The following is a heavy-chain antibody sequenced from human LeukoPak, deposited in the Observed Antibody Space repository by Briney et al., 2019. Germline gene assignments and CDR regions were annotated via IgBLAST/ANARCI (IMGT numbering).Heavy chain of an antibody. V-gene: IGHV4-39*07. CDR1: GGSISSSSYY. J-gene: IGHJ4*02. D-gene: IGHD3-22*01. CDR3: ATYYDSSGYLDY. Sequence: SETLSLTCTVSGGSISSSSYYWGWIRQPPGKGLEWIGSIYYSGSTYYNLSLKSRVTISVDTSKNQFSLKLSSVTAADTAVYYCATYYDSSGYLDYWGQGTLVTASS. CDR2: IYYSGST.